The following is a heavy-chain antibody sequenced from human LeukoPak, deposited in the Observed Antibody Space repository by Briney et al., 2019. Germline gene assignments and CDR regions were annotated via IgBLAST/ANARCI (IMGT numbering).Heavy chain of an antibody. D-gene: IGHD2-2*01. CDR1: GFTFSSFA. CDR3: AKDSGPWGYCTTTSCSFAY. J-gene: IGHJ4*02. V-gene: IGHV3-23*01. CDR2: ISGRGSSP. Sequence: GGSLRLSCAASGFTFSSFAMSWVRQAPGKGLEWVSAISGRGSSPYYADSVKGRFTISRDNSKSTLYLQMNSLRAGDTAVYYCAKDSGPWGYCTTTSCSFAYWGQGALVTVSS.